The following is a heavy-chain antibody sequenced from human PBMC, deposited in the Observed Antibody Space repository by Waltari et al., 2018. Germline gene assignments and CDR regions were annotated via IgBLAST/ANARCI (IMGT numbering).Heavy chain of an antibody. J-gene: IGHJ4*02. Sequence: QVQLVESEGGVVQPGKSLRLSCAASGFTFTNSAMHWVRQAPGKGLEWVAVISNEGNTKHYADSVKGRFTISRDNSKNTVYLQMDSLRPEDTAVFYCARSQTHHSGSPLDYWGQGALVTVSS. CDR3: ARSQTHHSGSPLDY. D-gene: IGHD3-10*01. V-gene: IGHV3-30*03. CDR1: GFTFTNSA. CDR2: ISNEGNTK.